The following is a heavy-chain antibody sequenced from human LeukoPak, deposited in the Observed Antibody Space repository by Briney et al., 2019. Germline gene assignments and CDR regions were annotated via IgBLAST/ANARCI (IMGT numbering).Heavy chain of an antibody. CDR3: ARRLSLTRDGYNHFAY. J-gene: IGHJ4*02. D-gene: IGHD5-24*01. Sequence: PGESLKISCKGSGYSFPSYWIGWVRQMPGKGLEWMGIIYPGDSDTRKSPSLQGQVTISVDKSISTAYLQWSSLKASDTAMYYCARRLSLTRDGYNHFAYWGQGTLVTVSS. CDR1: GYSFPSYW. CDR2: IYPGDSDT. V-gene: IGHV5-51*01.